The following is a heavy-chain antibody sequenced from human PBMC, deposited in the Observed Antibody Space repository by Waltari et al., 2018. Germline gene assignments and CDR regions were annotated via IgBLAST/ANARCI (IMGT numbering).Heavy chain of an antibody. CDR3: AREAVAGAPTLVYYFDY. V-gene: IGHV3-48*01. CDR2: ISSSSSTI. D-gene: IGHD6-19*01. Sequence: EVQLVESGGGLVQPGGSLRLSCAASGFTFSSYRMNWVRPAPGQGLEWVSYISSSSSTIYYADSVKGRFTISRDNAKNSLYLQMNSLRAEDTAVYYCAREAVAGAPTLVYYFDYWGQGTLVTVSS. CDR1: GFTFSSYR. J-gene: IGHJ4*02.